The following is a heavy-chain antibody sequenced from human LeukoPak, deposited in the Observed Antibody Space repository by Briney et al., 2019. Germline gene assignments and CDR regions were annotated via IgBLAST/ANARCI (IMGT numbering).Heavy chain of an antibody. Sequence: GGSLRLSCATSGFAFSTYWMDRVRQAPGKGLEWVGNINQDGSVKHYVDSVRGRFTISRDNARNSAYLQMNALRVEDTAVYYCTRDFVFWGQGTLVTASS. CDR3: TRDFVF. CDR2: INQDGSVK. CDR1: GFAFSTYW. D-gene: IGHD3-3*01. J-gene: IGHJ4*02. V-gene: IGHV3-7*01.